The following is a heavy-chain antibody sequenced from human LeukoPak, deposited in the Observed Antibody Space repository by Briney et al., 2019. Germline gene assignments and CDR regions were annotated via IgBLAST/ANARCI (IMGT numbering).Heavy chain of an antibody. V-gene: IGHV1-58*02. D-gene: IGHD2-2*01. Sequence: SVKVSCKASGVTFTSSAMQWGRQARGQRLQWIGWIVVGSGNTNYAQKFQERVTISRTMSTSTAYMELSSLRSEDTAVYYSAAGSGTGTAAQPLDYWGQGTLVAVSS. CDR3: AAGSGTGTAAQPLDY. CDR2: IVVGSGNT. J-gene: IGHJ4*02. CDR1: GVTFTSSA.